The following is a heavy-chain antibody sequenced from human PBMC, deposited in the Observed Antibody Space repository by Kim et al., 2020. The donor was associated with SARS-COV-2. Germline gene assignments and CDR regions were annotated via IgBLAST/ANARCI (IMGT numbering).Heavy chain of an antibody. CDR2: ISGNGGST. V-gene: IGHV3-23*01. J-gene: IGHJ4*02. CDR3: AKDGSPYGDYFDH. CDR1: GFTFSSYA. D-gene: IGHD4-17*01. Sequence: GGSLRLSCAASGFTFSSYAMRWVRQAPGKGLEWVSTISGNGGSTYSADSVTGRFTISRDNSKNTLNLQMNRLRAEDTAVYYCAKDGSPYGDYFDHWGQGTLFTVSS.